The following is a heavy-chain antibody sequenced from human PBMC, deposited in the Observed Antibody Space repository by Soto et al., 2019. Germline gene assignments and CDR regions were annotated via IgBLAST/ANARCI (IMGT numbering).Heavy chain of an antibody. CDR2: TSNSGST. V-gene: IGHV4-31*01. CDR1: GGSITSSGYY. Sequence: QVQLQESGPGLVKPSQTLSLTCTVSGGSITSSGYYWSWIRQHPGEGLECIGFTSNSGSTSYNPSLKSPVTISVDTSSNQFSLNLKSVTAADTAVYYCARGGGSTKVDYWGQGTLVTVSP. D-gene: IGHD2-2*01. CDR3: ARGGGSTKVDY. J-gene: IGHJ4*02.